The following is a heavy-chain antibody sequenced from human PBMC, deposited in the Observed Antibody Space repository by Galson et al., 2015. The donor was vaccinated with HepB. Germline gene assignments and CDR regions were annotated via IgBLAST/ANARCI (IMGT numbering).Heavy chain of an antibody. CDR1: GYSFTSYW. D-gene: IGHD2-2*01. Sequence: QSGAEVKKPGESLKISCKGSGYSFTSYWIGWVRQMPGKGLEWMGIIYPGDSDTRYSPSFQGQVTISADKSISTAYLQWSSLKASDTAMYYCARQSFGVPAATDDYYYGMDVWGQGTTVTVSS. CDR2: IYPGDSDT. CDR3: ARQSFGVPAATDDYYYGMDV. J-gene: IGHJ6*02. V-gene: IGHV5-51*01.